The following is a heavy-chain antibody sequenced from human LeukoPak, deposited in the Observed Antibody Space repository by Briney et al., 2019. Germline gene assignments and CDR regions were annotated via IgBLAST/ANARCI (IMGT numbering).Heavy chain of an antibody. V-gene: IGHV3-53*01. Sequence: GGSLRLSCAASGFTVSSNYMSWVRQAPGKGLEWVSVIYSGGVTYYADSVKGRFTISRDNSKNMMYLQMNSLRAEDTAMYYCARDRVEDWGQGTLVTVSS. CDR2: IYSGGVT. CDR3: ARDRVED. D-gene: IGHD3-10*01. J-gene: IGHJ4*02. CDR1: GFTVSSNY.